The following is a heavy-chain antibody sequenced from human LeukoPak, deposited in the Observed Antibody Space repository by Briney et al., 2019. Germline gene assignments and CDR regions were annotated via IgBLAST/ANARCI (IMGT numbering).Heavy chain of an antibody. J-gene: IGHJ5*02. Sequence: PSETLSPTCTVSGGSISSYYWSWIRQPPGKGLEWIGYIYYSGSTNYNPSLKSRVTISVDTSKNQFSLKLSSVTAADTAVYYCARGTYYYGSGSYYKHWFDPWGQGTLVTVSS. D-gene: IGHD3-10*01. CDR2: IYYSGST. CDR3: ARGTYYYGSGSYYKHWFDP. V-gene: IGHV4-59*01. CDR1: GGSISSYY.